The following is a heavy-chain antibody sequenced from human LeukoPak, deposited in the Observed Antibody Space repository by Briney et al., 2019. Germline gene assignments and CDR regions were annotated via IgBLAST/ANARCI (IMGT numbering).Heavy chain of an antibody. V-gene: IGHV1-69*01. CDR1: GGCFNIYA. Sequence: WGTVSCTSSGGCFNIYALSGVRGAPGPGHGPGGGIILIFGTANYAQTFQGRVTITADESTSTAYMELSSLRSEDTAVYYCARVYSSSGWYGEGGAHFDDWGPRTIVTAS. CDR3: ARVYSSSGWYGEGGAHFDD. D-gene: IGHD6-13*01. J-gene: IGHJ4*02. CDR2: IILIFGTA.